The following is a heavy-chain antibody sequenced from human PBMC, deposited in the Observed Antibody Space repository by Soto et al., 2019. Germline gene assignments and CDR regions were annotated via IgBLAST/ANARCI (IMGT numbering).Heavy chain of an antibody. CDR1: GGSISSSSYY. Sequence: PSETLSLTCTVSGGSISSSSYYWGWIRQPPGKGLEWIGSIYYSGSTYYNPSLKSRVTISVDTSKNQFSLKLSSVTAADTAVYYCARGLLRRGVYCTNGVCSEDWFDPWGQGTLVTSPQ. V-gene: IGHV4-39*01. CDR3: ARGLLRRGVYCTNGVCSEDWFDP. CDR2: IYYSGST. D-gene: IGHD2-8*01. J-gene: IGHJ5*02.